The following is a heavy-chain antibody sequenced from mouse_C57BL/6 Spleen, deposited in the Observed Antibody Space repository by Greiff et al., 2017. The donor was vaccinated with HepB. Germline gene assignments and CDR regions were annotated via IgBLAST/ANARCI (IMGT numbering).Heavy chain of an antibody. CDR2: ISYDGSN. CDR3: ARNWEGWYFDV. J-gene: IGHJ1*03. CDR1: GYSITSGYY. Sequence: EVKLVESGPGLVKPSQSLSLTCSVTGYSITSGYYWNWIRQFPGNKLEWMGYISYDGSNNYNPSLKNRISITRDTSKNQFFLKLNSVTTEDTATYYCARNWEGWYFDVWGTGTTVTVSS. V-gene: IGHV3-6*01. D-gene: IGHD4-1*01.